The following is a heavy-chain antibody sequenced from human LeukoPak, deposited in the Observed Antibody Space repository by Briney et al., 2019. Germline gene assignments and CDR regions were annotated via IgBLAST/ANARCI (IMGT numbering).Heavy chain of an antibody. V-gene: IGHV3-23*01. D-gene: IGHD2-2*01. Sequence: GGSLRLSCAASGFTFSSYAMSWVRQAPGKGLEWVSAISGSGGSTYYADSVKGRFTISRDNSKNTLYLQMNSLRAEDTAVYYCARDLYCSSTSCYLRQKQAPDYWGQGTLVTVSS. CDR2: ISGSGGST. CDR3: ARDLYCSSTSCYLRQKQAPDY. J-gene: IGHJ4*02. CDR1: GFTFSSYA.